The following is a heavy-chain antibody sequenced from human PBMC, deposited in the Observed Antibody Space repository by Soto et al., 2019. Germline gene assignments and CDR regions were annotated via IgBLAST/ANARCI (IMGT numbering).Heavy chain of an antibody. V-gene: IGHV1-8*01. D-gene: IGHD2-15*01. CDR2: MNPNSGNT. CDR1: GYTFTSYD. Sequence: QVQLVQSGAEVKKPGASVKVSCKASGYTFTSYDINWVRQATGQGLEWMGWMNPNSGNTGYAQKSQGRVTMTRNTSISTAYMELSSLRSEDTAVYYCARGRYCSGGSCYSVVFYWGQGTLVTVSS. J-gene: IGHJ4*02. CDR3: ARGRYCSGGSCYSVVFY.